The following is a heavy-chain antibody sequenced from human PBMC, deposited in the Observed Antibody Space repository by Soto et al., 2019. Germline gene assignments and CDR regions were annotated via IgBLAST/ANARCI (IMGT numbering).Heavy chain of an antibody. J-gene: IGHJ4*02. CDR3: ARDGTTMWEEFDY. Sequence: ASVKVSCKASGYTFTGYYMHWVRQAPGQGLEWMGWINPNSGGTNYAQKFQGRVTMTRDTPISTAYMELSRLRSDDTAVYYCARDGTTMWEEFDYWGQATLVTVSS. V-gene: IGHV1-2*02. CDR2: INPNSGGT. CDR1: GYTFTGYY. D-gene: IGHD1-1*01.